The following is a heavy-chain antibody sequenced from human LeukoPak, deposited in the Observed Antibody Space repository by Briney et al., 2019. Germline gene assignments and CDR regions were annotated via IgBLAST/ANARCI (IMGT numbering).Heavy chain of an antibody. J-gene: IGHJ4*02. Sequence: PGGSLRLSCAASGFTFSSYGMHWVRQAPGKGLEWVAVISYDGSNKYYADSVKGRFTISRDNSKNTLYLQMNSLRAEDTAVYYCARDYYESSGYYPWNYWGQGTLVTVSS. D-gene: IGHD3-22*01. CDR2: ISYDGSNK. V-gene: IGHV3-30*03. CDR3: ARDYYESSGYYPWNY. CDR1: GFTFSSYG.